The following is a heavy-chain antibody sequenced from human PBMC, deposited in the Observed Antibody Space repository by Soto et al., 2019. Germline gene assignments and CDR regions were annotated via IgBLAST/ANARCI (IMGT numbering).Heavy chain of an antibody. V-gene: IGHV4-59*01. J-gene: IGHJ4*02. CDR1: GGSISSYY. D-gene: IGHD5-18*01. Sequence: SETLSLTCTVSGGSISSYYWSWIRQPPGKGLEWIGYIYYSGSTNYNPSLKSRVTISVDTSKNQFSLKLSSVTAADTAVYYCARTYVDAAMVLFDYWGQGTLVTVSS. CDR3: ARTYVDAAMVLFDY. CDR2: IYYSGST.